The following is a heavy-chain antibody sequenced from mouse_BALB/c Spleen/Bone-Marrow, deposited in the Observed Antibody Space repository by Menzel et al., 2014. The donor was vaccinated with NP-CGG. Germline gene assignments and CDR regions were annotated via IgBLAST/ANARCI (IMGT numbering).Heavy chain of an antibody. D-gene: IGHD1-1*01. J-gene: IGHJ1*01. CDR3: APYYYGSSYGFYWYFDV. CDR1: GYTFTSYW. CDR2: INPSNGRT. V-gene: IGHV1S81*02. Sequence: QVQLQQPGAELVKPGASVKLSCKASGYTFTSYWMRWVKQRPGQGLEWIGEINPSNGRTNYNEKFKSKATLTVDKSSSTANMQLSSLTSEDSAVYYCAPYYYGSSYGFYWYFDVWGAGTTVTVSS.